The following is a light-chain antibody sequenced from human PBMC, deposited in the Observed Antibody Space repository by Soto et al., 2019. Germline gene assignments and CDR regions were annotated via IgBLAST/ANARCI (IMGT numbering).Light chain of an antibody. J-gene: IGLJ1*01. CDR1: SSDVGAYNY. CDR3: CSHAGSYTYV. V-gene: IGLV2-11*01. CDR2: DVS. Sequence: QSVLTQPRSVSGSPGQSVTISCTGTSSDVGAYNYVSWYQQHPGKAPKVMIYDVSKRPSGVPDRFSGSKSGNTSSLTISGLQAEEEADYYCCSHAGSYTYVFGTGTKLTVL.